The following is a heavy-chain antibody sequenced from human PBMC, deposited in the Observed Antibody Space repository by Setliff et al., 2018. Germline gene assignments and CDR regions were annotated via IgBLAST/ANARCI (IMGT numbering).Heavy chain of an antibody. CDR3: ARAHSSTLSVHDY. V-gene: IGHV3-48*04. D-gene: IGHD2-2*01. CDR2: ISSGGSTI. J-gene: IGHJ4*02. CDR1: GFTFSNYN. Sequence: GGSLRLSCADPGFTFSNYNMNWVRQAPGKGLEWISYISSGGSTIFYADSVKGRFTISRDNAKNSLYLQMNSLRAEDTAVYYCARAHSSTLSVHDYWGQGTLVTVSS.